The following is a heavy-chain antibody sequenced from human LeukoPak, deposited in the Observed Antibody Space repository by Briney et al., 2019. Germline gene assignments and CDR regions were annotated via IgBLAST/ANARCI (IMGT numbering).Heavy chain of an antibody. CDR3: ARDRESSSWFDY. D-gene: IGHD6-13*01. CDR1: GFTFSSYS. Sequence: PGGSLRLSCAASGFTFSSYSMNWVRQAPGKGLEWVSSISSSSSYIYYADSVKGRFTISRDNAKHSLYLQMKSLRAEDTAVYYCARDRESSSWFDYWGQGTLVTVSS. J-gene: IGHJ4*02. CDR2: ISSSSSYI. V-gene: IGHV3-21*01.